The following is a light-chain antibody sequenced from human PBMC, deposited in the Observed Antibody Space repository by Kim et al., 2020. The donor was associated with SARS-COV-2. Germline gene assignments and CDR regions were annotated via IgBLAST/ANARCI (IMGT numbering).Light chain of an antibody. V-gene: IGLV2-23*02. Sequence: QSALAQPASVSGSPGQSITISCTGTSSDVGSYDLVSWYQQHPGKAPKLMIYELNKRPSGVSNRFSGSKSGNTASLTISGLQPEDEANYYCWIYAQGYVCGTGTKVTVL. CDR1: SSDVGSYDL. CDR3: WIYAQGYV. CDR2: ELN. J-gene: IGLJ1*01.